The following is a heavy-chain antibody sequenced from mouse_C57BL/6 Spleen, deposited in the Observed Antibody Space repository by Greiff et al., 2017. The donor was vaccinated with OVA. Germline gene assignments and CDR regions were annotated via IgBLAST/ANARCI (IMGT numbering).Heavy chain of an antibody. D-gene: IGHD2-4*01. Sequence: QVQLQQSGPGLVQPSQSLSITCTVSGFSLTSYGVHWVRPSPGKGLAWLGVIWSGGSTDYNAAFISRLSISKDNSKGQVFFKMHSLQADDTAIYYCARARGFYYDYDEVYYFDYGGQGTTLTVSS. CDR1: GFSLTSYG. CDR3: ARARGFYYDYDEVYYFDY. V-gene: IGHV2-2*01. CDR2: IWSGGST. J-gene: IGHJ2*01.